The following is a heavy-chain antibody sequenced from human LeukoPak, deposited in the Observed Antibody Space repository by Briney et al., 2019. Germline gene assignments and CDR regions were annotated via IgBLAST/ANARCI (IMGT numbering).Heavy chain of an antibody. J-gene: IGHJ4*02. Sequence: GGSLRLSCAASGFTFSSYGMSWVRQAPGKGLEWVSVISGSGGSTYHADSVKGRFTISRDNAKNSLYLQMNSLRAEDTAVYYCARAGDILTGYALDYWGQGTLVTVSS. CDR1: GFTFSSYG. CDR3: ARAGDILTGYALDY. V-gene: IGHV3-23*01. D-gene: IGHD3-9*01. CDR2: ISGSGGST.